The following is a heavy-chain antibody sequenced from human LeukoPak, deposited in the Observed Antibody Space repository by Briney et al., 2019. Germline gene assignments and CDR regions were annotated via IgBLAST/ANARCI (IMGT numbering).Heavy chain of an antibody. J-gene: IGHJ4*02. CDR2: IRSKAYGGTT. V-gene: IGHV3-49*04. D-gene: IGHD3-10*01. CDR3: TSLLLWFGELNFDY. Sequence: PGGSLRLSCTASGFTFGDYAMSWVRQAPGKGLEWVGFIRSKAYGGTTEYAASVKGRFTISRDDSKSIAYLQMNSLKTEDTAVYYCTSLLLWFGELNFDYWGQGTLVTVSS. CDR1: GFTFGDYA.